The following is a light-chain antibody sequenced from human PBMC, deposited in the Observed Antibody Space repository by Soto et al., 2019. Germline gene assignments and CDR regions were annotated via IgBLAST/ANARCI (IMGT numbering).Light chain of an antibody. Sequence: HSVLTQPPSASGTPGQRVTISCSGSNSNIGSNTVSWYQQLPGTAPKSLIYSDNQRPSGVPDRVSGSRSGTSASLAISGLQSEDEAEYYCAAWDDSLRGRVFGGGTKLTVL. J-gene: IGLJ2*01. V-gene: IGLV1-44*01. CDR2: SDN. CDR3: AAWDDSLRGRV. CDR1: NSNIGSNT.